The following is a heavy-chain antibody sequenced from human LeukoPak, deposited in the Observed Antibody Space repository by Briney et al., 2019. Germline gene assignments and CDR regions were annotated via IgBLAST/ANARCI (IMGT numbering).Heavy chain of an antibody. CDR1: GFTFDDYT. CDR2: MKEDGSDI. J-gene: IGHJ5*02. CDR3: ARGGAVAGRFDP. Sequence: QPGGSLRLSCAASGFTFDDYTMSWVRQAPGKGLEWVAKMKEDGSDIHYVDSVRGRFSISRDNAKDSLYLQMNSLRVDDTAVYYCARGGAVAGRFDPWGQGTLVTVSS. V-gene: IGHV3-7*01. D-gene: IGHD6-19*01.